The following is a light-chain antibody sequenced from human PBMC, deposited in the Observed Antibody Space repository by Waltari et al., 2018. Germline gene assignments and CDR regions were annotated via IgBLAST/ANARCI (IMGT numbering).Light chain of an antibody. CDR1: QSISNN. CDR3: QQSYTTPLFT. J-gene: IGKJ3*01. Sequence: DIQMTQSPSYLSASVGDRVTNTCRASQSISNNLNWYQQKPGNVPKLLIYAASSLQSGVPSRFSGSGTGTDFTLTISSLQPEDFATYYCQQSYTTPLFTFGPGTTVDVK. V-gene: IGKV1-39*01. CDR2: AAS.